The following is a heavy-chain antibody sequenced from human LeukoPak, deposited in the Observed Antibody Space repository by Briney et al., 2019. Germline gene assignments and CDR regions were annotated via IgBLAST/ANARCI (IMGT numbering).Heavy chain of an antibody. Sequence: GESLKISCKGSGYSFTSYWIGWVRPMPGKGLGWMGIIYPGDSDTRYSPSFQGQVTISADKSISTAYLQWSSLKASDTAMYYCAGGEYQRGIWFDPWGQGTLVTVSS. J-gene: IGHJ5*02. CDR2: IYPGDSDT. CDR1: GYSFTSYW. D-gene: IGHD2-2*01. CDR3: AGGEYQRGIWFDP. V-gene: IGHV5-51*01.